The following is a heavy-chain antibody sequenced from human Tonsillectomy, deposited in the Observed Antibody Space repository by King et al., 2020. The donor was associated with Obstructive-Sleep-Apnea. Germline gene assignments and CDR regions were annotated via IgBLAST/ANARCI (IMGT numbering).Heavy chain of an antibody. CDR2: ISYDGSNK. CDR3: ARGGGGALPGYYYDSSGYFDY. V-gene: IGHV3-30*04. Sequence: VQLVESGGGVVQPGRSLRLSCAGSGFTFSSYAMHWVRQAPGKGLEWVAVISYDGSNKYYADSVKGRFTISRDNSKNTLYLQMNSLRAEDTAVYYCARGGGGALPGYYYDSSGYFDYWGQGTLVTVSS. CDR1: GFTFSSYA. J-gene: IGHJ4*02. D-gene: IGHD3-22*01.